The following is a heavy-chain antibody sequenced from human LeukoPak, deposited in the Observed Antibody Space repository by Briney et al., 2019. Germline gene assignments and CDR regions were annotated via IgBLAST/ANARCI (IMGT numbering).Heavy chain of an antibody. D-gene: IGHD6-6*01. J-gene: IGHJ4*02. CDR2: INSDGSST. CDR1: GFTFSSYW. V-gene: IGHV3-74*01. CDR3: ARAKYSSSYIFDY. Sequence: GGSLRLSCAASGFTFSSYWMHWVRQAPGKGLVWVSRINSDGSSTSYADSVKGRFTISRDNAKSTLYLQMNSLRAEDTAVYYCARAKYSSSYIFDYWGQGTLVTVSS.